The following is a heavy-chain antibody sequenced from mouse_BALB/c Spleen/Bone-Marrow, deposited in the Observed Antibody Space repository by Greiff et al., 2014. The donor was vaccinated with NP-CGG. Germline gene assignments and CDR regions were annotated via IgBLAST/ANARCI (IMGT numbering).Heavy chain of an antibody. CDR1: GFNFKDTY. Sequence: EVKLVESGAELVKPGASVKLSCTASGFNFKDTYMHWVKQRPEQGLEWIGRIDPANGNTKYDPKFQGKAIITADTSSNTVYLQLSSLASDDTAVYYCAIYYGNYYAMDYWGQGTSVTVSS. J-gene: IGHJ4*01. CDR3: AIYYGNYYAMDY. V-gene: IGHV14-3*02. CDR2: IDPANGNT. D-gene: IGHD2-1*01.